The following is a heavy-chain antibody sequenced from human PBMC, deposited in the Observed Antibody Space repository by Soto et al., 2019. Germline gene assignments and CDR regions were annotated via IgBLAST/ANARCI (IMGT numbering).Heavy chain of an antibody. CDR1: GFTFSSYA. CDR3: ANDSILAKPCCFDY. CDR2: AGGSGGST. Sequence: EVQRLASGGGLVQPGGSLRLSCAASGFTFSSYAMSWVRQAPGKGLEWVSTAGGSGGSTYYADSVKGRFTISRANSKNTLYLHMNSLRAEDTAVYYCANDSILAKPCCFDYWGQGTLVTVSS. D-gene: IGHD2-21*01. V-gene: IGHV3-23*01. J-gene: IGHJ4*02.